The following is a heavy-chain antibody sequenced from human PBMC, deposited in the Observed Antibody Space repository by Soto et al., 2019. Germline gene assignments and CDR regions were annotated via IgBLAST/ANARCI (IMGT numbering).Heavy chain of an antibody. CDR3: AGCSGGSCYPNGAFDI. CDR2: IYPGDSDT. CDR1: GYSFTSYW. Sequence: GGSLKISCKGSGYSFTSYWIGWVRQMPGKGLEWMGIIYPGDSDTRYSPSFQGQVTISADKSISTAYLQWSSLKASDTAMYYCAGCSGGSCYPNGAFDIWGQGTMVTVSS. V-gene: IGHV5-51*01. D-gene: IGHD2-15*01. J-gene: IGHJ3*02.